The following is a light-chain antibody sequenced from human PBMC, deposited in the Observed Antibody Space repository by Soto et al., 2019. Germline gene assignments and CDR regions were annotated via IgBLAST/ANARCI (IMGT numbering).Light chain of an antibody. Sequence: QSALTQPASVSGSPGQSITISCTGTSSDVGGDYYVSWYQYHPGKAPKLMIYDVSSRPSGISNRFSGSKSGNTASLTISGLQAEDEADYYCSSYTSSSTYVFGTGTKLTVL. V-gene: IGLV2-14*03. CDR3: SSYTSSSTYV. CDR1: SSDVGGDYY. CDR2: DVS. J-gene: IGLJ1*01.